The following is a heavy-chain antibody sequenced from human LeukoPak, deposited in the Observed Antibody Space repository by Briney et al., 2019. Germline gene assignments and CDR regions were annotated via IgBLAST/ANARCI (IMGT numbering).Heavy chain of an antibody. CDR2: ISGSGGST. Sequence: PGGSLRLSCAASGFTFSRYAMSWVRQAPGKGLEWVSAISGSGGSTYYADSVKGRFTISRDNSKNTLYLQMNSLRAEDTAVYYCIVVPAADYYYYGTDVWGQGTTVTVSS. CDR3: IVVPAADYYYYGTDV. J-gene: IGHJ6*02. V-gene: IGHV3-23*01. D-gene: IGHD2-2*01. CDR1: GFTFSRYA.